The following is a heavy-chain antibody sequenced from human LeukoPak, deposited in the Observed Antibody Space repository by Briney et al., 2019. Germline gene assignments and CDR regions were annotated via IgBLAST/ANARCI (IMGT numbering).Heavy chain of an antibody. J-gene: IGHJ6*02. D-gene: IGHD4-11*01. CDR3: ARDSVDYTDSYYYGMDV. CDR1: GGSISSGGYY. CDR2: IYYSGST. V-gene: IGHV4-31*03. Sequence: SQTLSLACTVSGGSISSGGYYWSWIRQHPGKGLEWIGYIYYSGSTYYNPSLKSRVTITVDTSKNEFSLKLSSVTAAATAAYYCARDSVDYTDSYYYGMDVWGQGTTVTVSS.